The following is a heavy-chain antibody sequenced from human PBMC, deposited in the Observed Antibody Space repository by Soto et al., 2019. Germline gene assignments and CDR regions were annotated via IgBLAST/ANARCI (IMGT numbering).Heavy chain of an antibody. CDR1: GFTFSSYG. D-gene: IGHD3-22*01. V-gene: IGHV3-33*06. CDR2: IWYDGSNK. J-gene: IGHJ4*02. CDR3: AKDYDSSEGYFDY. Sequence: GGALRLSCAASGFTFSSYGMHWVRQAPGKGLEWVAVIWYDGSNKYYADSVKGRFTISRDNSKNTLYLQMNSLRAEDTAVYYCAKDYDSSEGYFDYWGQGTLVTVSS.